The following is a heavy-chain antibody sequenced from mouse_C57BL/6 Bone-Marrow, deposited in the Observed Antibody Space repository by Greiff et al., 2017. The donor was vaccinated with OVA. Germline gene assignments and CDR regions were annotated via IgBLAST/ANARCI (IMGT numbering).Heavy chain of an antibody. CDR1: GFSLTSYG. D-gene: IGHD2-3*01. V-gene: IGHV2-6*01. Sequence: VKLMESGPGLVAPSQSLSITCTVSGFSLTSYGVDWVRQSPGKGLEWLGVIWGVGSTNYNSALKSRLSISKDNSKSQVFFKMNSLQTDDTAMYYCASYDGSLMDYWGQGTSVTVSS. J-gene: IGHJ4*01. CDR2: IWGVGST. CDR3: ASYDGSLMDY.